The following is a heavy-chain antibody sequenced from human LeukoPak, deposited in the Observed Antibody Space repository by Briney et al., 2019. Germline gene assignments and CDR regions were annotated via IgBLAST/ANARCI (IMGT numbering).Heavy chain of an antibody. V-gene: IGHV1-2*04. CDR2: INPNSGGT. Sequence: GASVKVSCKASGYTFTGYYMHRVRQAPGQGLEWMGWINPNSGGTNYAQKFQGWVTMTRDTSISTAYMELSRLRSDDTAVYYCARGQSAADPDFQHWGQGTLVTVSS. J-gene: IGHJ1*01. CDR3: ARGQSAADPDFQH. CDR1: GYTFTGYY. D-gene: IGHD6-13*01.